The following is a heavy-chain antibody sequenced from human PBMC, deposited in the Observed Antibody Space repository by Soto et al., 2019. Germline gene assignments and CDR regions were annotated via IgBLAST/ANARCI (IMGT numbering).Heavy chain of an antibody. CDR3: ARDPGRIAARGGDWFDP. CDR2: IYYSGST. CDR1: GGSISSGGYY. D-gene: IGHD6-6*01. Sequence: SETLSLTCTVSGGSISSGGYYWSWIRQHPGKGLEFIGYIYYSGSTYYNPSLKRRVTISVDTSKNQFSLKLSSVTAADTAVYYCARDPGRIAARGGDWFDPWGQGTLVTVSS. J-gene: IGHJ5*02. V-gene: IGHV4-31*03.